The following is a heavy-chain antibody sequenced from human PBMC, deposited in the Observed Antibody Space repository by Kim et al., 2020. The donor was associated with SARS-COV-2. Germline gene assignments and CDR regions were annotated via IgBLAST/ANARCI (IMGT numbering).Heavy chain of an antibody. CDR2: ISAYNGNT. V-gene: IGHV1-18*01. Sequence: ASVKVSCKASGYTFTSYGISWVRQAPGQGLEWMGWISAYNGNTNYAQKLQGRVTMTTDTSTSTAYMELRSLRSDDTAVYYCARDRTRHYSNYIIYYYYGMDVWGQGTTVTVSS. CDR3: ARDRTRHYSNYIIYYYYGMDV. J-gene: IGHJ6*02. D-gene: IGHD4-4*01. CDR1: GYTFTSYG.